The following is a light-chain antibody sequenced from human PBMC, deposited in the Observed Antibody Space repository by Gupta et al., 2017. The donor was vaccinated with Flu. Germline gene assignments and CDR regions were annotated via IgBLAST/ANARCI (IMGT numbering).Light chain of an antibody. CDR2: DVY. V-gene: IGKV3-11*01. CDR3: QQRRYWPLT. CDR1: QSVATY. J-gene: IGKJ4*01. Sequence: EIVLTQSPATLSLSPGERATLSCRASQSVATYLAWYQQKPGQPPRLLIYDVYNRATDIPARFSGSGSGADFTLTISSLEPEDYAVYYCQQRRYWPLTFGGGTKVEIK.